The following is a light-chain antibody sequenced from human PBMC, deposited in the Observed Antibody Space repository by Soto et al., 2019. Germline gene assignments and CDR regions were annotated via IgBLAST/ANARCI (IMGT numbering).Light chain of an antibody. J-gene: IGKJ1*01. CDR1: QSVSSN. CDR2: YAS. Sequence: EIVLTQSPATLSVSPGETATLSCRACQSVSSNLAWYQQKPGKAPRLLIYYASNSDTGVPARFGGSGSGTDFTFTISSLQSEDFAVYDCQQYNNWPPSWTCGQGTKVDIK. V-gene: IGKV3-15*01. CDR3: QQYNNWPPSWT.